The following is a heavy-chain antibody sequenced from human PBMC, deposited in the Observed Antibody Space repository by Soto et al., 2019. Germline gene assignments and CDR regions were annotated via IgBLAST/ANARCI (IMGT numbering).Heavy chain of an antibody. CDR2: IIPIFGTA. CDR1: GGTFSSYA. V-gene: IGHV1-69*13. D-gene: IGHD4-17*01. J-gene: IGHJ6*02. CDR3: ATTTTVTRYYYYYGMDV. Sequence: SVKVSCKASGGTFSSYAISWVRQAPGQGLEWMGGIIPIFGTANYAQKFQGRVTITADESTSTAYMELSSLRSEDTAVYYCATTTTVTRYYYYYGMDVWGQGTTVTV.